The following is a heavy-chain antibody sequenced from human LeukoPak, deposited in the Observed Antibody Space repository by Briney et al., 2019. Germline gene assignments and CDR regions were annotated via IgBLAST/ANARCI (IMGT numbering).Heavy chain of an antibody. V-gene: IGHV4-39*01. CDR2: IYYSGST. D-gene: IGHD2-2*02. CDR3: ARHVRYCSATSCYIPFDY. J-gene: IGHJ4*02. CDR1: GGSISSSSYY. Sequence: SETLSLTCPVSGGSISSSSYYWGWLRQPPGKGLEWIGSIYYSGSTYCNPSLKSRVTISVDTSKSEFSLKLTSVTAADTAVYYCARHVRYCSATSCYIPFDYWGQGTLVTVSS.